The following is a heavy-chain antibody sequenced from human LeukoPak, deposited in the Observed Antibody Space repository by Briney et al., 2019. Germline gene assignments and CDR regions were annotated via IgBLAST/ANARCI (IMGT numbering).Heavy chain of an antibody. CDR3: ARDRGYRPDDFDI. J-gene: IGHJ3*02. CDR1: GYTFTNYA. CDR2: INAGNGDT. V-gene: IGHV1-3*01. D-gene: IGHD5-18*01. Sequence: ASVKVSCKASGYTFTNYAIHWVRQAPGQRLEWMGWINAGNGDTKYSQEFQGRVTITRDTSANTAYMQLSSLRSDDTAVYYCARDRGYRPDDFDIWGQGTVVIVSS.